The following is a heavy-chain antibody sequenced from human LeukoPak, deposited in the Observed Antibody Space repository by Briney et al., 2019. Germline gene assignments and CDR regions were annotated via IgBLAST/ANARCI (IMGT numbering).Heavy chain of an antibody. CDR3: ARDRGYEQQRWFDL. D-gene: IGHD6-13*01. CDR2: ITVYNGNT. Sequence: AVKVSCKASGYTFSSYGISWVLQAPGQGLAWLGWITVYNGNTRYAHKYEDRVTMTADPSTSTAYLDLRSLSSDGTAVYYCARDRGYEQQRWFDLWGQGTLVTVSS. J-gene: IGHJ5*01. V-gene: IGHV1-18*01. CDR1: GYTFSSYG.